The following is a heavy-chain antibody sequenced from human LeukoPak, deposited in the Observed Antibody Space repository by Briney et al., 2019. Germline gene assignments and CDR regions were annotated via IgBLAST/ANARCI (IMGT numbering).Heavy chain of an antibody. D-gene: IGHD3-22*01. CDR2: IYYSGST. J-gene: IGHJ4*02. CDR1: GGSISSYY. V-gene: IGHV4-59*01. CDR3: ARLHYYDSSGYYSYFDY. Sequence: SETLSLTCTVSGGSISSYYWSCIRQPPGKGLEWIGYIYYSGSTNYNPSLKSRVTISVDTSKNQFSLKLSSVTAADTAVYYCARLHYYDSSGYYSYFDYWGQGTLVTVSS.